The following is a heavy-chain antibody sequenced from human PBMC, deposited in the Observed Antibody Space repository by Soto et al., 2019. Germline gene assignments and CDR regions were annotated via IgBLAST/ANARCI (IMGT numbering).Heavy chain of an antibody. V-gene: IGHV4-31*03. CDR2: MYDSGST. CDR1: GGSISSGGYY. Sequence: PSETLSLTCTVSGGSISSGGYYWSWIRQHPGKGLEWIGYMYDSGSTYYNPSLKSRVTISVDTSKNQFSLKLSSVTAADTAVYYCARDHYYDSSTFDYWGQGTLVTVSS. D-gene: IGHD3-22*01. CDR3: ARDHYYDSSTFDY. J-gene: IGHJ4*02.